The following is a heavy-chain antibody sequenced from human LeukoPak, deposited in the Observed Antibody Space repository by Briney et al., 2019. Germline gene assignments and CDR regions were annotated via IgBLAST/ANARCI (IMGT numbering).Heavy chain of an antibody. V-gene: IGHV1-18*01. CDR1: GYTFTSYG. Sequence: ASVKVPCKASGYTFTSYGISWVRQAPGQGLEWMGWISAYNGNTNYAQKLQGRVTMTTDTSTSTAYMELRSLRSDDTAVYYCAREFYDILPYYYGMDVWGQGTTVTVSS. CDR2: ISAYNGNT. D-gene: IGHD3-22*01. J-gene: IGHJ6*02. CDR3: AREFYDILPYYYGMDV.